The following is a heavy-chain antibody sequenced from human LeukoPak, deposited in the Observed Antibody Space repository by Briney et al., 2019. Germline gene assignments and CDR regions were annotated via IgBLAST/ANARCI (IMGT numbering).Heavy chain of an antibody. CDR2: ISYSGST. V-gene: IGHV4-59*01. J-gene: IGHJ4*02. Sequence: SETLSLTCTVSGGSISSYYWSWIRQPPGKGLEWIGYISYSGSTNYNPSLKSRVTISVDTSKNQFSLKLSSVTAADTAVYYCARYSGYDYSFEYWGQGTLVTVSS. CDR1: GGSISSYY. D-gene: IGHD5-12*01. CDR3: ARYSGYDYSFEY.